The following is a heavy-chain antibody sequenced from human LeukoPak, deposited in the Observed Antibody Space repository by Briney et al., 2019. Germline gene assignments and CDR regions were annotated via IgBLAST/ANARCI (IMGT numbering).Heavy chain of an antibody. CDR3: ARALVATYFDF. Sequence: PSETLSFTCTVSGGSISNYYWSWIRQPAGKGLEWIGRIYTSGTTNYNPSLKSRVTMSVDMSKNQFSLKLSSVTAADTAVYYCARALVATYFDFWGQGTLVTVSS. J-gene: IGHJ4*02. CDR1: GGSISNYY. D-gene: IGHD2-8*02. CDR2: IYTSGTT. V-gene: IGHV4-4*07.